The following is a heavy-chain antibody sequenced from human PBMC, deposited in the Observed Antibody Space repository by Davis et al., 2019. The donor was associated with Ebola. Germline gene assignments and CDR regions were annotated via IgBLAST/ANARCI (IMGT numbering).Heavy chain of an antibody. CDR1: GFTFSSYA. CDR3: AKDFRYSSSIFDY. CDR2: SYADHGNT. V-gene: IGHV3-23*01. J-gene: IGHJ4*02. D-gene: IGHD4-11*01. Sequence: GESLKISCAASGFTFSSYAMSWVRQAPGKGLEWVATSYADHGNTHYADSVKGRFTISRDNSKKTLFLQMSSLRVEDTAVYYCAKDFRYSSSIFDYWGQGTLVTVSS.